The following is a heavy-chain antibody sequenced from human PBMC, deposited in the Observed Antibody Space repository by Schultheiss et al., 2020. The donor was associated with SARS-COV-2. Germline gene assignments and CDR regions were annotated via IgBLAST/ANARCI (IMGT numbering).Heavy chain of an antibody. CDR2: IYYSGST. CDR1: GGSISSGGYY. Sequence: SETLSLTCTVSGGSISSGGYYWSWIRQHPGKGLEWIGYIYYSGSTYYNPSLKSLVTISVDTSKNQFSLKLSSVTAADTAVYYCARVIGYSGSFDYWGQGTLVTVSS. CDR3: ARVIGYSGSFDY. V-gene: IGHV4-31*01. J-gene: IGHJ4*02. D-gene: IGHD1-26*01.